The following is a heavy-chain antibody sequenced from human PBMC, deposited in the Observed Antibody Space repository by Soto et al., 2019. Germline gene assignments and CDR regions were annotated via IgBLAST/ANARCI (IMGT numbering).Heavy chain of an antibody. D-gene: IGHD3-22*01. CDR3: AREKMGYYYDSSGYYEAFDI. CDR2: IWYAGSNK. Sequence: QVQLVESGGGVVQPGRSLRLSCAASGFTFSSYGMHWVRQAPGKGLEWVAVIWYAGSNKYYADSVKGRFTISRDNSKNTLYLQMNSLRAEDTAVYYCAREKMGYYYDSSGYYEAFDIWGQGTMVTVSS. J-gene: IGHJ3*02. CDR1: GFTFSSYG. V-gene: IGHV3-33*01.